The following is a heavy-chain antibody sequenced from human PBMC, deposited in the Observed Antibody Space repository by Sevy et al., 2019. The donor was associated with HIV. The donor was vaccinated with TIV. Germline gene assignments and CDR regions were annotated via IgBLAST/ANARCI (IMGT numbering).Heavy chain of an antibody. D-gene: IGHD3-3*01. CDR1: GYTISTYY. Sequence: ASVKVSCKASGYTISTYYMHWVRQAPGQGLEWMGIINPSGGSTDYAQKFQGRVSMTRETSTSTVSMELSSLRSEDTAVYYCAREEWLKFFDYWGQGTLVTVSS. CDR3: AREEWLKFFDY. V-gene: IGHV1-46*01. CDR2: INPSGGST. J-gene: IGHJ4*02.